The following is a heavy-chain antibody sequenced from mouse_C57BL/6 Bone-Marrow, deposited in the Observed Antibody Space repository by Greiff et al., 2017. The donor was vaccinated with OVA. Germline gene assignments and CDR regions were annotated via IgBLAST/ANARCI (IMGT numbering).Heavy chain of an antibody. D-gene: IGHD2-5*01. V-gene: IGHV5-17*01. CDR2: ISSGSSTI. J-gene: IGHJ3*01. CDR3: ARPYYSKTPWFAY. Sequence: EVKLMESGGGLVKPGGSLKLSCAASGFTFSDYGMHWVRQAPEKGLEWVAYISSGSSTIYYADTVKGRFTISSDNAKNTLFLQMTSLRSEDTAMYYGARPYYSKTPWFAYWGQGTLVTVSA. CDR1: GFTFSDYG.